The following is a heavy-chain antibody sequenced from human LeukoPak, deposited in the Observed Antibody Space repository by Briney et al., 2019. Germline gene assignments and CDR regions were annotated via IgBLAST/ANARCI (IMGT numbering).Heavy chain of an antibody. D-gene: IGHD3-10*01. CDR2: ISGSGGST. Sequence: PGGSLRLSCAASGFTFSSYWMSWVRQAPGKGLEWVSAISGSGGSTYYADSVKGRFTISRDNAKNSLYLQMNSLRAEDTAVYYCARDAQNYYYGSGSYDYWGQGTLVTVSS. V-gene: IGHV3-23*01. J-gene: IGHJ4*02. CDR3: ARDAQNYYYGSGSYDY. CDR1: GFTFSSYW.